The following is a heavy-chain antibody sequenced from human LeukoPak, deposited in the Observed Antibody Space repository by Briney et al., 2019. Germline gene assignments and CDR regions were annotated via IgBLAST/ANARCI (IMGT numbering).Heavy chain of an antibody. CDR1: GFTFNSYD. CDR2: ISYDGSNK. CDR3: AKWSYNSGAFDP. Sequence: GRSLRLSCAASGFTFNSYDMHWVRQAPGKGLEWVAVISYDGSNKYYVDSVKGRSTISRDNSKNTLYLQMNSLRAEDTAVYYCAKWSYNSGAFDPWGQGTLVTVSS. J-gene: IGHJ5*02. D-gene: IGHD6-19*01. V-gene: IGHV3-30*18.